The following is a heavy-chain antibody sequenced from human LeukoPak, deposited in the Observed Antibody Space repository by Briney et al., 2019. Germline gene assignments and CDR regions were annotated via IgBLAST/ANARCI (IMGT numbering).Heavy chain of an antibody. J-gene: IGHJ5*02. CDR3: ARVGWRYFDWLAP. D-gene: IGHD3-9*01. Sequence: SETLSLSCAVSGHSISRDYSWGWIRQSPGKGLEWIGSINHSGGTYYNQSLKSRVTISRDTSKNQFSLNLNDVTAADTAVYYCARVGWRYFDWLAPWGQGTLVTVSS. V-gene: IGHV4-38-2*01. CDR2: INHSGGT. CDR1: GHSISRDYS.